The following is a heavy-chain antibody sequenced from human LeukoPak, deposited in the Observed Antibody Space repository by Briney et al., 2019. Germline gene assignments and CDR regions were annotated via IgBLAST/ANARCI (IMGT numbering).Heavy chain of an antibody. CDR1: GYTFTSYG. CDR2: ISAYNGNT. D-gene: IGHD3-9*01. J-gene: IGHJ6*04. CDR3: ARDSLLRYFDWFPLGMDV. Sequence: ASVKVSCKASGYTFTSYGISWVRQAPGQGLEWMGWISAYNGNTNYARKLQGRVTMTTDTSTSTAYMELRSLRSDDTAVYYCARDSLLRYFDWFPLGMDVWGKGTTVTVSS. V-gene: IGHV1-18*04.